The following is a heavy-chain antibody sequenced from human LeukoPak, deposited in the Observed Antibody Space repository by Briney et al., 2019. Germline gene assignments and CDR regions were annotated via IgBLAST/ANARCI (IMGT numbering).Heavy chain of an antibody. J-gene: IGHJ4*02. CDR1: GGSINSSSYY. CDR3: AGRPIAFSGGWHSGVDY. V-gene: IGHV4-39*01. CDR2: IDYRGST. D-gene: IGHD6-19*01. Sequence: SETLSLTCTLSGGSINSSSYYWGWVRQPPGKGLEWIGRIDYRGSTYYNPSLKSRVTLSVDTPKNQLSLKLRSVTAADSAVYYCAGRPIAFSGGWHSGVDYWGQGIPVIVSS.